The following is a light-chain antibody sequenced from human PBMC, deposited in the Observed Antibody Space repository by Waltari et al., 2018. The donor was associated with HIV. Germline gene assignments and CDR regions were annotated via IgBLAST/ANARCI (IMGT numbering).Light chain of an antibody. CDR3: ATWDDNLHEV. J-gene: IGLJ3*02. CDR2: RSH. Sequence: QSVLPQAPSVSDLPGQKVTLSCSGSTPDIGINNVTWYQQFPGRAPKLVDYRSHQRPSGGPDRVSGSKSGTSASLTINGVHPEDEATEYCATWDDNLHEVFGGGTKVTVL. V-gene: IGLV1-44*01. CDR1: TPDIGINN.